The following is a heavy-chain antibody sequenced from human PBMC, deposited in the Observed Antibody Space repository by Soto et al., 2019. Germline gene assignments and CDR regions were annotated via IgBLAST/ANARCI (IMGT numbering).Heavy chain of an antibody. V-gene: IGHV3-33*01. CDR2: IWYDGSNK. Sequence: GGSLRLSCAASGFTFSSYGMHWVSQAPGKGLEWVAVIWYDGSNKYYADSVKGRFTISRDNSKNTLYLQMNSLRAEDTAVYYCARDGDIVVVVANKEHAFDIWGQGTMVTVSS. D-gene: IGHD2-15*01. CDR3: ARDGDIVVVVANKEHAFDI. CDR1: GFTFSSYG. J-gene: IGHJ3*02.